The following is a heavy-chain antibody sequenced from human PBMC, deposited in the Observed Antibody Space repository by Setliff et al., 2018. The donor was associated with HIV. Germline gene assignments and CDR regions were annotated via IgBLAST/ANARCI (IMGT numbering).Heavy chain of an antibody. D-gene: IGHD6-19*01. CDR1: GYTFTSYY. CDR2: INPSGGST. CDR3: ARDRGDRGLVRNYFDY. J-gene: IGHJ4*02. Sequence: ASVKVSCKASGYTFTSYYMHWVRQAPGQGLEWMGIINPSGGSTSYAQKFQGRVTMTRDTSASTAYMELSSLRSEDTAVYYCARDRGDRGLVRNYFDYWGQGTLVTVSS. V-gene: IGHV1-46*01.